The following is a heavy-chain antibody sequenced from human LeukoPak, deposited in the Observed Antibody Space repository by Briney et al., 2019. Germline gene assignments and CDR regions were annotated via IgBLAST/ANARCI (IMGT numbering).Heavy chain of an antibody. J-gene: IGHJ4*02. V-gene: IGHV3-30-3*01. Sequence: GRSLRLSCAASGFTFSSYAMHWVRQAPGKGLEWVAVISYDGSNKYYADSVKGRFTISRDTSKSTLYLQMNSLRAEDTAVYYCARDRGMTTDSFDYWGQGTLVTVSS. CDR2: ISYDGSNK. CDR3: ARDRGMTTDSFDY. CDR1: GFTFSSYA. D-gene: IGHD4-11*01.